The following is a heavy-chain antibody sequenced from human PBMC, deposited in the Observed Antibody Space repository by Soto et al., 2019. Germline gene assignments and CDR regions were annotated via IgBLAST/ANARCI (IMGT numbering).Heavy chain of an antibody. CDR1: GGSISSYY. CDR3: ARDSYGFVFDP. CDR2: IYYSGST. D-gene: IGHD5-18*01. Sequence: TSETLSLTCTVSGGSISSYYWSWIRQPPGKGLEWIGYIYYSGSTNYNPSLKSRVTISVDTSKNQFSLKLSSVTAADTAVCYCARDSYGFVFDPWGQGTLVTVSS. J-gene: IGHJ5*02. V-gene: IGHV4-59*01.